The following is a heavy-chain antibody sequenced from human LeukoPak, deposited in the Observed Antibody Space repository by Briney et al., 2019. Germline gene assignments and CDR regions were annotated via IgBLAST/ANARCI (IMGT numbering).Heavy chain of an antibody. V-gene: IGHV1-18*01. CDR2: ISAYNGNT. Sequence: ASVKVSCKASGYTFTSYGIGWVRQAPGQGLEWMGWISAYNGNTNYAQKLQGRVTMTTDTSTSTAYMELRSLRSDDTAVYYCAKFEGVAGYFDYWGQGTLVTVSS. J-gene: IGHJ4*02. CDR3: AKFEGVAGYFDY. D-gene: IGHD6-19*01. CDR1: GYTFTSYG.